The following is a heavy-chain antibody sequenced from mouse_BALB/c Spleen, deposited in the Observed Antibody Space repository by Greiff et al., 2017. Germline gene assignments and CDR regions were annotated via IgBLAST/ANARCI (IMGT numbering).Heavy chain of an antibody. CDR3: TRSYRYDDYAMDY. Sequence: VNVVESGAELVKPGASVKLSCKASGYTFTSYYMYWVKQRPGQGLEWIGEINPSNGGTNFNEKFKSKATLTVDKSSSTAYMQLSSLTSEDSAVYYCTRSYRYDDYAMDYWGQGTSVTVSS. CDR1: GYTFTSYY. D-gene: IGHD2-14*01. V-gene: IGHV1S81*02. CDR2: INPSNGGT. J-gene: IGHJ4*01.